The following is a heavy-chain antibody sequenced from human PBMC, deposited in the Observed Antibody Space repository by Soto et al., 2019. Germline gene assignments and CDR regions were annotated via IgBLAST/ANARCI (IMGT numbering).Heavy chain of an antibody. CDR2: INANSGGT. Sequence: QVQLVQSGAEVKKPGASVKVSCKASGYTFTGYYVHWVRQAPGQGLEWMGWINANSGGTNYVQKFQDWVNMTRDTPINIAYRGLTRLGSDDTAVYEWASGGKYNGDYWGQGTLVTVSS. CDR3: ASGGKYNGDY. V-gene: IGHV1-2*04. J-gene: IGHJ4*02. CDR1: GYTFTGYY. D-gene: IGHD1-1*01.